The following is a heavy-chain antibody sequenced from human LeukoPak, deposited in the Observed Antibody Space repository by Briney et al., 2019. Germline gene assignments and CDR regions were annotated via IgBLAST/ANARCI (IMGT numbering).Heavy chain of an antibody. Sequence: PGGSLRLSCAASGFTFSDYYMSWIRQAPGKGLEWVSAISESGDGTYYADSMKGRYTISRDNAKNTLYLQINSLRAEDTAIYYCAKDIAQGYTLGSIEQDYWGQGTLVTVSS. V-gene: IGHV3-23*01. CDR2: ISESGDGT. CDR3: AKDIAQGYTLGSIEQDY. D-gene: IGHD5-18*01. J-gene: IGHJ4*02. CDR1: GFTFSDYY.